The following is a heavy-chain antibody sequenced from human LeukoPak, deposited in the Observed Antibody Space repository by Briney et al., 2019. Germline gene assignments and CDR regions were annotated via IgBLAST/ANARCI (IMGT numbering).Heavy chain of an antibody. Sequence: SETLSLTCTVSGYSISRDYYWGWIRQPPGKGLEWIGEINHSGSTNYNPSLKSRVTISVDTSKNQFSLKLSSVTAADTAVYYCAFDTAMATGWGPGTLVTVSS. CDR2: INHSGST. D-gene: IGHD5-18*01. CDR1: GYSISRDYY. J-gene: IGHJ4*02. CDR3: AFDTAMATG. V-gene: IGHV4-38-2*02.